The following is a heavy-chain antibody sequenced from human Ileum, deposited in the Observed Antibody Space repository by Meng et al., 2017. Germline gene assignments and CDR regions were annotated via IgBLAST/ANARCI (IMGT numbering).Heavy chain of an antibody. CDR3: ARESQYYYDSSGYSHFDY. V-gene: IGHV1-69*13. CDR1: GYTFTGYY. J-gene: IGHJ4*02. CDR2: IIPIFGTA. Sequence: SVKVSCKASGYTFTGYYMHWLRQAPGQGLEWMGGIIPIFGTANYAQKFQGRVTITADESTSTAYMELSSLRSEDTAVYYCARESQYYYDSSGYSHFDYWGQGTLVTVSS. D-gene: IGHD3-22*01.